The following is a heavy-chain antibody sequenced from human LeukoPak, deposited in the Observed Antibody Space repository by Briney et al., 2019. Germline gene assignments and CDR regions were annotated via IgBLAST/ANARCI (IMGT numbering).Heavy chain of an antibody. Sequence: GGSLRLSCAASGFTFSSSDMNWVRQAPGKGLEWVSSISDSGGSTYYADSVKGRFTISRDNSKNTVYLQMNSLRAGDTAVYYCAKYGSSKYYFDYWGQGTLVTVPS. J-gene: IGHJ4*02. CDR1: GFTFSSSD. V-gene: IGHV3-23*01. CDR3: AKYGSSKYYFDY. D-gene: IGHD3-10*01. CDR2: ISDSGGST.